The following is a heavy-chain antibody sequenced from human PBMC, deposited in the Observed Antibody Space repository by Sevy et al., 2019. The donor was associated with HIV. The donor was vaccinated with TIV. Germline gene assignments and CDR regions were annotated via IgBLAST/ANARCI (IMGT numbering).Heavy chain of an antibody. CDR2: VSYDGSSK. D-gene: IGHD3-10*01. J-gene: IGHJ6*02. V-gene: IGHV3-30*03. CDR1: GFTFRNFG. CDR3: ARGGSGDYYYYGVDV. Sequence: GESLKIPCVGSGFTFRNFGVHWLRQAPGKGLEWLSVVSYDGSSKYYVDSVKGRFIVSRDNSKNTLYLQMNSLRTEDTAVYYCARGGSGDYYYYGVDVWGQGTTVTVSS.